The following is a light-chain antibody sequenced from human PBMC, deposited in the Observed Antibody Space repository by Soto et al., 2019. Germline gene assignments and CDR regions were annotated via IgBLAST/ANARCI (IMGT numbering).Light chain of an antibody. V-gene: IGKV1-5*03. CDR3: QHYNTYSP. J-gene: IGKJ4*02. Sequence: DIQMTQSPSTLSASVGDRVIITCRASQNIGNLLAWYQQKPGKAPNLLIYKASILESGVPSRFSGSGSGTEFTLTISRLQPDDFATYYCQHYNTYSPFGGGTKVEIK. CDR1: QNIGNL. CDR2: KAS.